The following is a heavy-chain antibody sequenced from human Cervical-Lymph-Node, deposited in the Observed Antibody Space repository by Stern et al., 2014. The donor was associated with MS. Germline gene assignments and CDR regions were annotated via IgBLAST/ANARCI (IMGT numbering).Heavy chain of an antibody. CDR2: IWYDGSNP. D-gene: IGHD6-13*01. CDR1: GFSFSRYA. J-gene: IGHJ4*02. Sequence: QVQLVESGGGVVQPWRSLRLACAASGFSFSRYAMHWGRQAPGKGLEWVAVIWYDGSNPYYAYSVTGRFTISRDNFKNTLYLQMNSLRAEDTAVYYCASAYSSSHYYFDYWGQGTLVTVSS. V-gene: IGHV3-33*01. CDR3: ASAYSSSHYYFDY.